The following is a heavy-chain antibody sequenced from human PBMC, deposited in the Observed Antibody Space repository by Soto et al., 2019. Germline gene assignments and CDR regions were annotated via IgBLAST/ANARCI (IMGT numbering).Heavy chain of an antibody. CDR2: FITISGTA. Sequence: QVQLVQSGAEVKKPGSSVKVSCKASGGTFSSYAISWVRQAPGQGLEWMGGFITISGTANFAQKFQGRVTITADESTSTAYLELSSLRSEDTAVYYCTRSQGSSTSLEIYYYYSYGMDGWGQGTTVT. J-gene: IGHJ6*02. V-gene: IGHV1-69*01. CDR1: GGTFSSYA. CDR3: TRSQGSSTSLEIYYYYSYGMDG. D-gene: IGHD2-2*01.